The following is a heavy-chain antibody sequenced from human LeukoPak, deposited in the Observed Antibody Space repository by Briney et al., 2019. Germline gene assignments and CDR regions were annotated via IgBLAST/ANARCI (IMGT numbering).Heavy chain of an antibody. D-gene: IGHD2-15*01. CDR3: ARDYSCSGGSCYPGRMVY. V-gene: IGHV3-9*01. CDR2: ISWNSGSI. Sequence: GRSLRLSCAASGFTFDDYAMHWVRHAPGKGLEWVSGISWNSGSIGYADSVKGRFTISRDNAKNSLYLQMNSLRAEDTAVYYCARDYSCSGGSCYPGRMVYWGQGTLITVSS. CDR1: GFTFDDYA. J-gene: IGHJ4*02.